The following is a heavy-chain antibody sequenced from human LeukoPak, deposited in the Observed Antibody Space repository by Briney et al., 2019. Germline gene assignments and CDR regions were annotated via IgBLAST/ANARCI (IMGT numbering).Heavy chain of an antibody. V-gene: IGHV3-7*02. Sequence: PGGSLRLSCAASGFTLSNYWVSWVRQAPGKGLEWVANIKDDGSEKYYVDSVKGRFTISRDNAQNSLYLQMTSLRAEDTAVYYCATWSGQWLANWGQGTLVTVSS. CDR2: IKDDGSEK. D-gene: IGHD6-19*01. CDR3: ATWSGQWLAN. J-gene: IGHJ4*02. CDR1: GFTLSNYW.